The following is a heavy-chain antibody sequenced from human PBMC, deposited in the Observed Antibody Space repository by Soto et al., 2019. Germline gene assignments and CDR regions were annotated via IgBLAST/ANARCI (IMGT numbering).Heavy chain of an antibody. CDR1: GYAFTGYY. CDR3: ARPWVNNVAFDI. Sequence: ASVNVSCKASGYAFTGYYMHWVRQAPGQGLEWMGWINPNSGGTNYAQKLQGRVTMTRDTSISTAYMELSRLRSDDTAVYYCARPWVNNVAFDIWGQGTMVTVSS. D-gene: IGHD2-8*01. V-gene: IGHV1-2*02. J-gene: IGHJ3*02. CDR2: INPNSGGT.